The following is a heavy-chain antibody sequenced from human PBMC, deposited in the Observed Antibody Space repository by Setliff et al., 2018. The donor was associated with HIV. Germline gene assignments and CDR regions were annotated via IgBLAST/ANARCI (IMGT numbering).Heavy chain of an antibody. CDR1: GYTFSGYY. V-gene: IGHV1-2*02. J-gene: IGHJ5*02. Sequence: ASVKVSCKASGYTFSGYYLHWVRRAPGQGLEWMGWINPNSGATNYAQNFQGRVTMTRDTSISTAYMDLSSLTSDDTAAYYCALASIVSTARWNHWGRGTLVTVSS. CDR2: INPNSGAT. CDR3: ALASIVSTARWNH. D-gene: IGHD1-26*01.